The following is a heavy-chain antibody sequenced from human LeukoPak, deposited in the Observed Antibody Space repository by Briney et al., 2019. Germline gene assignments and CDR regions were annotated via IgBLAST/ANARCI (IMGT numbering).Heavy chain of an antibody. CDR3: ARPNLWFGEFYGFDP. CDR1: GYSFSSYW. D-gene: IGHD3-10*01. Sequence: GESLKISRKVSGYSFSSYWIGWVRQMPGKGLEWMGIIYPGDSDTIYSPSFQGQVTISVDKSISTAYLQWSSLKASDSAMYYCARPNLWFGEFYGFDPWGQGTLVTVSS. V-gene: IGHV5-51*01. CDR2: IYPGDSDT. J-gene: IGHJ5*02.